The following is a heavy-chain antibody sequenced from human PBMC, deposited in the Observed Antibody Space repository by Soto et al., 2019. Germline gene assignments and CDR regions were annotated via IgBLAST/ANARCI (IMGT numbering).Heavy chain of an antibody. J-gene: IGHJ4*02. Sequence: GGSLRLSCAASGFTFSSYSMNWVRQAPGKGLEWVSSISSSSSYIYYADSVKGRFTISRDNAKNSLYLQMNSLRAEDTAVYYCASERSDYYYGSGSYHYWGQGTLVTVSS. CDR3: ASERSDYYYGSGSYHY. D-gene: IGHD3-10*01. CDR2: ISSSSSYI. V-gene: IGHV3-21*01. CDR1: GFTFSSYS.